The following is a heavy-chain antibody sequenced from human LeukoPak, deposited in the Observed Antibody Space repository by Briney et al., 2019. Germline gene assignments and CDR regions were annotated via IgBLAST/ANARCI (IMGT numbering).Heavy chain of an antibody. Sequence: GRSLRLSCAASGFTFSSYGMHWVRQAPGKGLEWVAYISYDGSNKYYADSVKGRFTISRDNSKNTLYLQMNSLRAEDTAVYYCAKDQSVLWSGYYLDYWGQGNLVTVSS. CDR2: ISYDGSNK. CDR3: AKDQSVLWSGYYLDY. D-gene: IGHD3-3*01. J-gene: IGHJ4*02. CDR1: GFTFSSYG. V-gene: IGHV3-30*18.